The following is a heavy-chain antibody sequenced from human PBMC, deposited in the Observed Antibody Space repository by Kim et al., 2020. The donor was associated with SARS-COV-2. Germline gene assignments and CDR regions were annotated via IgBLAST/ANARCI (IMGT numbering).Heavy chain of an antibody. J-gene: IGHJ4*02. CDR2: ISSSGRVT. CDR1: GFSISSDR. V-gene: IGHV3-48*02. Sequence: GGSLRLSCAASGFSISSDRMNWVRQAPGKGLEWISHISSSGRVTHYVDSVKGRFAISRDSAKNSLSLQMNSLRDDDTAIYYCTREMNYWGQGTLVTVSS. CDR3: TREMNY.